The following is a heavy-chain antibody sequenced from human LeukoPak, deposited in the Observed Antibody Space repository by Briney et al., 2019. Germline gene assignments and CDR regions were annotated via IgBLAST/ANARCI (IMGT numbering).Heavy chain of an antibody. CDR3: ARRGGSGWYCDY. Sequence: GGSLRLSCAASGFTFSSYAMSWVRQAPGKGLEGVSAVSASCGTTYYADSVNGRFTISRDNSKNTLYLQMTSLRADDTAVYYCARRGGSGWYCDYWGQGTLVTVSS. CDR1: GFTFSSYA. CDR2: VSASCGTT. V-gene: IGHV3-23*01. J-gene: IGHJ4*02. D-gene: IGHD6-19*01.